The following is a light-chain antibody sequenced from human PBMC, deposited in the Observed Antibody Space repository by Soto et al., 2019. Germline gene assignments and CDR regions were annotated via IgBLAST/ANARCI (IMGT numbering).Light chain of an antibody. J-gene: IGLJ1*01. Sequence: QSALTQPPSASGSPGQSVTISCTGTSSDVGGYNYVSWYQQHPGKAPKLMIYEVSKRPSGVPDRFSGSKSGNTAPLTVSGLQAEDEADYYCSSYAGSNNFGVFGTGTKVTVL. CDR2: EVS. CDR3: SSYAGSNNFGV. V-gene: IGLV2-8*01. CDR1: SSDVGGYNY.